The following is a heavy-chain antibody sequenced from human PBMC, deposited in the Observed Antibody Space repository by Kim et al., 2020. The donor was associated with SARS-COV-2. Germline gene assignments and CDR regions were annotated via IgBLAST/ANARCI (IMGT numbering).Heavy chain of an antibody. CDR2: IYYSGST. CDR1: GGSISSYY. V-gene: IGHV4-59*08. D-gene: IGHD3-16*01. J-gene: IGHJ6*03. CDR3: ARWGGFPGPYYYYSTDV. Sequence: SETLSLTCTVSGGSISSYYWSWIRQPPGKGLEWIGYIYYSGSTNYNPSLKSRVTISVDTSKNQFPLKLSSVTAADTAAYYCARWGGFPGPYYYYSTDVWG.